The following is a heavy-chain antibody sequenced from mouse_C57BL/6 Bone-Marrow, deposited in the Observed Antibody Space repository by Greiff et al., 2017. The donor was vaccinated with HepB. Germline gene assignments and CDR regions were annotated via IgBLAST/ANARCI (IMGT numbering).Heavy chain of an antibody. J-gene: IGHJ3*01. Sequence: QVQLQQPGTELVKPGASVKLSCKASGYTFTSYWMHWVKQRPGQGLEWIGNINPGNGGTNYNEKFKSKATLTVDKSSSTAYMQLSSLTSEDSAVYYCARGQLRLPWFAYWGQGTLVTVSA. CDR1: GYTFTSYW. CDR3: ARGQLRLPWFAY. CDR2: INPGNGGT. V-gene: IGHV1-53*01. D-gene: IGHD3-2*02.